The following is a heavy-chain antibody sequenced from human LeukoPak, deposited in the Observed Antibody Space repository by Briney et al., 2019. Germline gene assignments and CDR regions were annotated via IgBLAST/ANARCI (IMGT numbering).Heavy chain of an antibody. D-gene: IGHD5-18*01. CDR3: ATASYSYGYLRTYYLDY. Sequence: ASVKVSCKVSGYTLTELSMHWVRQAPGKGLEWMGGFDPEDGETIYAQKFQGRVTMTEDTSTDTAYMELSSLRSEDTAVYYCATASYSYGYLRTYYLDYWGQGTLVTVSS. CDR2: FDPEDGET. CDR1: GYTLTELS. V-gene: IGHV1-24*01. J-gene: IGHJ4*02.